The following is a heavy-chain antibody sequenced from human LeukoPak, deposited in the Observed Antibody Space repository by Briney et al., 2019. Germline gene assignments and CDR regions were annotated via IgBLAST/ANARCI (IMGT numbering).Heavy chain of an antibody. CDR1: GFTFSNYE. J-gene: IGHJ5*02. D-gene: IGHD6-13*01. CDR3: ARGLASSNWPHWFDP. CDR2: ISSIDSTT. Sequence: GGSLRLSCAASGFTFSNYEMNWVRQAPGKGLEWVSYISSIDSTTYYADSVKGRFTVSRDNAKNSLYLQMNSLRVEDTAVYHCARGLASSNWPHWFDPWGQGTLVSVSS. V-gene: IGHV3-48*03.